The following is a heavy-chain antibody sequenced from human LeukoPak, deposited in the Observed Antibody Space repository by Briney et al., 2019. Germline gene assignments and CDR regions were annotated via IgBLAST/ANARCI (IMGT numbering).Heavy chain of an antibody. J-gene: IGHJ4*02. D-gene: IGHD6-19*01. CDR3: AKHIAVAGLYFDY. Sequence: GGSLRLSCAASGFTFSSYAMSWVRQAPGKGLEWVSAISGSGGSTYYADSVTGRFTISRDNSKNTLYLQMNSLRAEDAAVYYCAKHIAVAGLYFDYWGQGTLVTVSS. CDR2: ISGSGGST. V-gene: IGHV3-23*01. CDR1: GFTFSSYA.